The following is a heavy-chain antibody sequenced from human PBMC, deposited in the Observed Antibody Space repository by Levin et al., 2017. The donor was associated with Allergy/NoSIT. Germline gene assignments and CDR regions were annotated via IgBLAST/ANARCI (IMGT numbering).Heavy chain of an antibody. CDR3: AKVIEASTPGWYYFDH. Sequence: KISCKASGGTFNRYTFIWVRQAPGQGLDWMGGIIPLFGTADYAQNFQGRLTITADKSTNTTYMELSSLRSEDTAMYYCAKVIEASTPGWYYFDHWGQGTLVTVSS. D-gene: IGHD2-15*01. J-gene: IGHJ4*02. V-gene: IGHV1-69*06. CDR2: IIPLFGTA. CDR1: GGTFNRYT.